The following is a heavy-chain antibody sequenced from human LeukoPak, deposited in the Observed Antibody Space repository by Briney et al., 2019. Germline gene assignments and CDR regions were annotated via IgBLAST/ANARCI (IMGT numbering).Heavy chain of an antibody. V-gene: IGHV3-30*02. Sequence: GGSLRLSCAAPGFTFSSFGMHWVRQAPGKGLAWVAFIRFDGSNKYYEDSVKGRFTISRDDSKNTLYLQMNSLRAEDTAVYYCAKGRPVAGASGKGYFDYWGQGTLVTVSS. J-gene: IGHJ4*02. CDR1: GFTFSSFG. D-gene: IGHD6-19*01. CDR2: IRFDGSNK. CDR3: AKGRPVAGASGKGYFDY.